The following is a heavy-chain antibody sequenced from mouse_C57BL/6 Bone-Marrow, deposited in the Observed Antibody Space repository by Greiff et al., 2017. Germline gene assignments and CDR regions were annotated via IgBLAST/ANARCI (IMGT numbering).Heavy chain of an antibody. Sequence: QVHVKQSGAELVKPGASVKLSCKASGYTFTEYTIHWVKQRSGQGLEWIGWFYPGSGSIKYNEKFKDKATLTADKSSSTGYMELSRLTSEDSAVYFCARHEEGRNYFDYWGQGTTLTVSS. CDR1: GYTFTEYT. V-gene: IGHV1-62-2*01. CDR2: FYPGSGSI. J-gene: IGHJ2*01. CDR3: ARHEEGRNYFDY.